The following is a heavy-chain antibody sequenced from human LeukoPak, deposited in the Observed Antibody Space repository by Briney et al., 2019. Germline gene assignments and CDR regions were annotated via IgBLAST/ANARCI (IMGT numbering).Heavy chain of an antibody. V-gene: IGHV3-30-3*01. Sequence: GGSLRLSCAASGFTFSSYAMRWVRPAPGKGLEWVAVISYDGSNKYYADSVNGRFTISRDNSKNTLYLQMNSLRAEDTAVYYCARAYSSGWYLRQNCFDYWGQGTLVTVSS. CDR2: ISYDGSNK. D-gene: IGHD6-19*01. CDR3: ARAYSSGWYLRQNCFDY. J-gene: IGHJ4*02. CDR1: GFTFSSYA.